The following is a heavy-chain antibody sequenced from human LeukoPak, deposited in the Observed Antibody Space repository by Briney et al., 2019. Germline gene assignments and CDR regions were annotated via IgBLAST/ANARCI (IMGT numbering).Heavy chain of an antibody. Sequence: PGGSLRLSCAASGFTFSDYWMTWVRQAPGKGGEWVANIKQDGSEKDYVDSVKGRFAISRDNAKNSLYLQMDSLRVEDTAVYCCARKGGYSSGYYYWGQGTLVTVAS. CDR1: GFTFSDYW. CDR3: ARKGGYSSGYYY. D-gene: IGHD3-22*01. CDR2: IKQDGSEK. J-gene: IGHJ4*02. V-gene: IGHV3-7*01.